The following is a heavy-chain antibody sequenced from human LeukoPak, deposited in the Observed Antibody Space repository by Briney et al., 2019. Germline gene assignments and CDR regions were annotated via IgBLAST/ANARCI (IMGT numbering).Heavy chain of an antibody. D-gene: IGHD3-3*01. CDR1: GYTFTGYY. CDR3: ARANANYYDFWSGYGVALDY. J-gene: IGHJ4*02. Sequence: ASVKVSCKASGYTFTGYYMHWVRQAPGQGLEWMGWINPNSGGTNYAQKFQGWVTMTRDTSISTAYMELSRLRSDDTAVYYCARANANYYDFWSGYGVALDYWGQGTLVTVSS. V-gene: IGHV1-2*04. CDR2: INPNSGGT.